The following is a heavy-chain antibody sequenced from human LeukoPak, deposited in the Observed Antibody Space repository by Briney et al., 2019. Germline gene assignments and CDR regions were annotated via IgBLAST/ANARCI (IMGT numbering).Heavy chain of an antibody. V-gene: IGHV3-21*01. CDR2: ISGTGSDT. Sequence: GGSLRLSCAASGFTFSSYSMNWVRQAPGKGLEWVSSISGTGSDTYYTDSLNGRFTVSRDNAKNSLYLQMNSLRAEDTAVYYCARDVYRIFDYWGLGTLVTVSS. D-gene: IGHD1-14*01. CDR3: ARDVYRIFDY. CDR1: GFTFSSYS. J-gene: IGHJ4*02.